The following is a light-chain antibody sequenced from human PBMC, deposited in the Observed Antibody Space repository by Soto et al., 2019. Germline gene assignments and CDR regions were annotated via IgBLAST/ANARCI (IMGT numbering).Light chain of an antibody. CDR1: SSDVGGYNF. J-gene: IGLJ3*02. Sequence: QSVLTQPASVSGSPGQSITISCTGTSSDVGGYNFVSWYQQHPGKAPKLMIYDVSNRPSVVSNRFSVSKSGNTASLTISGLQAEDEADYYCSSYRSSSTGVFGGGTKLTVL. CDR3: SSYRSSSTGV. CDR2: DVS. V-gene: IGLV2-14*01.